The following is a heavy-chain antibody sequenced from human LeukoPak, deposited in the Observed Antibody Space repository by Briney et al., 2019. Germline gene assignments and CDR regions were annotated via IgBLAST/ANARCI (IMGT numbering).Heavy chain of an antibody. CDR1: GFTFSSYE. D-gene: IGHD2-15*01. Sequence: GGSLRLSCAASGFTFSSYEINWVRQAPGKGLEWLSHIGTGGTAYYADSVKGRFTISRDNSKNTLYLQMNSLRAEDTAIYYCAKNGDRGAYCSGGSCYPYYYYNMDVWGKGTTVTISS. CDR2: IGTGGTA. V-gene: IGHV3-23*01. J-gene: IGHJ6*03. CDR3: AKNGDRGAYCSGGSCYPYYYYNMDV.